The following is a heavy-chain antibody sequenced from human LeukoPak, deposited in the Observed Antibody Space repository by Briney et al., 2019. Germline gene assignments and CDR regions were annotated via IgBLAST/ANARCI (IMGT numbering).Heavy chain of an antibody. J-gene: IGHJ6*03. V-gene: IGHV3-21*01. CDR2: ISSSSSYI. CDR1: GFTFSSYS. CDR3: ARGEFGDYYYFYMDV. D-gene: IGHD2/OR15-2a*01. Sequence: GGSLRLSCVASGFTFSSYSMNWVRQAPGKGLEWVSSISSSSSYIYYADSVKGRFTISRDNAKNSLYLQMNSLRAEDTATYYCARGEFGDYYYFYMDVWGKGTTVTVSS.